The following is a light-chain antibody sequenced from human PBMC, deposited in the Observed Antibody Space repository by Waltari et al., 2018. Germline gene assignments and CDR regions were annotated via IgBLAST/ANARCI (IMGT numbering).Light chain of an antibody. CDR1: SSHIGSNY. Sequence: QSVLTQPPSASGTPGQRVTISCSGSSSHIGSNYLCWYHPLPGAAPKPLIYRNNQRPSGVPDRFSGSKSGTSASLAISGLRSEDEADYYCAAWDDSLSGRVFGGGTKLTVL. CDR2: RNN. CDR3: AAWDDSLSGRV. J-gene: IGLJ3*02. V-gene: IGLV1-47*01.